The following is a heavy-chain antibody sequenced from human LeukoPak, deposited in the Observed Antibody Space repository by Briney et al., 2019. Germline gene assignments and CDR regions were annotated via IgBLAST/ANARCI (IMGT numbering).Heavy chain of an antibody. Sequence: PSQTLSLTCTVSGGSISSGDYYWSWIRQPPGKGLEWIGYIYYSGSTYYNPFLKSRVTISVDTSKNQFSLKLSSVTAADTAVYYCARTAGYSSSWYYFDYWGQGTLVTVSS. V-gene: IGHV4-30-4*01. D-gene: IGHD6-13*01. CDR2: IYYSGST. CDR3: ARTAGYSSSWYYFDY. J-gene: IGHJ4*02. CDR1: GGSISSGDYY.